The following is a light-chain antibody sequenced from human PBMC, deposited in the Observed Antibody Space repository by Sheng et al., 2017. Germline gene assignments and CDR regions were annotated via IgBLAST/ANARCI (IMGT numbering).Light chain of an antibody. Sequence: IQLTQSPSSLSASVGDRVTITCRASQGISSYFAWYQQKPGKAPQLLIYAESTLQSGVPSRFSGSGSGTDYTLTISSLQPEDSATYYCQQLNSYPFTFGPGTKWISN. CDR3: QQLNSYPFT. J-gene: IGKJ3*01. V-gene: IGKV1-9*01. CDR1: QGISSY. CDR2: AES.